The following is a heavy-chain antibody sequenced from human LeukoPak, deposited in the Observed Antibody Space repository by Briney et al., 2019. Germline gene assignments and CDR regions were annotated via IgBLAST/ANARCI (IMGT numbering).Heavy chain of an antibody. J-gene: IGHJ4*02. CDR2: FDPEDGET. CDR3: AIVRITMVRGVTDPYSPSYYFDY. CDR1: GYTLTELS. D-gene: IGHD3-10*01. Sequence: ALVKVSCKVSGYTLTELSMHWVRQAPGKGLEWMGGFDPEDGETIYAQKFQGRVTMTEDTSTDTAYMELSSLRSEDTAVYYCAIVRITMVRGVTDPYSPSYYFDYWGQGTLVTVSS. V-gene: IGHV1-24*01.